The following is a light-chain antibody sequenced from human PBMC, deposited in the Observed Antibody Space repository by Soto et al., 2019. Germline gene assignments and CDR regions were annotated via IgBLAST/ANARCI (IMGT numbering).Light chain of an antibody. CDR3: QQRCSWPIFT. CDR2: DAS. CDR1: QSVSSY. Sequence: EIVLTQSPATLSLSPGERATLSCRASQSVSSYLAWYQHKPGQAPRLLIYDASNRATGIPARFSGSGSGRDFTLTTSSLEPEDFAVYYCQQRCSWPIFTFGPGTKVDIK. J-gene: IGKJ3*01. V-gene: IGKV3-11*02.